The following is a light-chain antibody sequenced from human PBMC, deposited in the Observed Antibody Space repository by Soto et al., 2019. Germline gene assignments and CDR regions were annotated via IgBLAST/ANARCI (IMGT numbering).Light chain of an antibody. V-gene: IGKV3-20*01. J-gene: IGKJ2*01. CDR1: QAVISGY. CDR3: QQYGVPPFN. Sequence: EIVLTQSPGALSLSPGEGATLSCRASQAVISGYLAWYQQKPGQAPRLLMYGVSSRPTGISDRFSDSGSGTEFTLTITRLEPEDFALYYCQQYGVPPFNFGQGTKLQIK. CDR2: GVS.